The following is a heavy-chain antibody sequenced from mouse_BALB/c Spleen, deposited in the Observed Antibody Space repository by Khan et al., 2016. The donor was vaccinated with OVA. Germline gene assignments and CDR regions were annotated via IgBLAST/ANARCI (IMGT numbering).Heavy chain of an antibody. Sequence: VQLKESGAELVKPGASVKLSCTASGFNIKDTYMHWVKQRPEQGLEWIGTIDPANGNTKYDPKFQGMATITTDTSSNTAYLQLSSLTSEDTAVYYCATLGVYAMDYWGQGTSVTVSS. CDR2: IDPANGNT. V-gene: IGHV14-3*02. J-gene: IGHJ4*01. CDR1: GFNIKDTY. CDR3: ATLGVYAMDY.